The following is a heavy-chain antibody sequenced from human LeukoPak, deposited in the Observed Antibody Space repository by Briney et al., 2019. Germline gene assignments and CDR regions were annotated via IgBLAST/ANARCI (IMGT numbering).Heavy chain of an antibody. Sequence: SETLSLTCTVSGGSISSSPYYWGWIRQPPGKGLEWIGSIYYSGTTHYNPSLESRVTISVDTSKNQFSLKLASVTAADTAIYYCAKGAGGFSYYNWFDPWGQGALVTVSS. CDR2: IYYSGTT. V-gene: IGHV4-39*07. CDR1: GGSISSSPYY. D-gene: IGHD5-18*01. J-gene: IGHJ5*02. CDR3: AKGAGGFSYYNWFDP.